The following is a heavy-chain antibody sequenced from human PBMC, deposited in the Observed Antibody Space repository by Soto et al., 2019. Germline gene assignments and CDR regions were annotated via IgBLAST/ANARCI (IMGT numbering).Heavy chain of an antibody. CDR3: AINSGYMDV. CDR2: ISWNSGSI. V-gene: IGHV3-9*01. D-gene: IGHD1-20*01. Sequence: LRLSCAASGFTFDDYAMHWVRQAPGKGLEWVSGISWNSGSIGYADSVKGRFTISRDNAKNSLYLQMNSLRAEDTALYYCAINSGYMDVWGKGTTVTVSS. CDR1: GFTFDDYA. J-gene: IGHJ6*03.